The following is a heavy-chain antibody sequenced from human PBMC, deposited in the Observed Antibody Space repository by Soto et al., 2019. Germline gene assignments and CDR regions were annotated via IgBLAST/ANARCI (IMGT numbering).Heavy chain of an antibody. Sequence: SETLSLTCAVYGGSFSGYYWSWIRQPPGKGLEWIGEINHSGSTNYNPSLKSRVTISVDTSKNQFSLKLSSVTAADTAVYYCARRSQQQLVRGVTWFDPWGQGTLVTVSS. D-gene: IGHD6-13*01. CDR2: INHSGST. J-gene: IGHJ5*02. V-gene: IGHV4-34*01. CDR1: GGSFSGYY. CDR3: ARRSQQQLVRGVTWFDP.